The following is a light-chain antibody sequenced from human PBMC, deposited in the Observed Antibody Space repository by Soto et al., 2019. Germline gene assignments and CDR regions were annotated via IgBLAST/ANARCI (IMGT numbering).Light chain of an antibody. CDR1: SSDVGGYNS. CDR2: DVT. Sequence: QSALTQPRSVSGSPGQSVTISCAGTSSDVGGYNSVSWYQQHPGKAPKLMIYDVTKRPSGVPDRFSGSKSGNTASLTISGLQAEDEADYYCCSYAGSYTYVFVTGTRSPS. V-gene: IGLV2-11*01. J-gene: IGLJ1*01. CDR3: CSYAGSYTYV.